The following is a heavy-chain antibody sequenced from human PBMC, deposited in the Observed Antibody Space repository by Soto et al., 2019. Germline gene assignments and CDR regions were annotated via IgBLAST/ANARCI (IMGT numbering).Heavy chain of an antibody. CDR3: ARVKWELLADGAFDI. D-gene: IGHD1-26*01. CDR1: GGTFSGYA. V-gene: IGHV1-69*12. Sequence: QVQLVQSGAEVKKRGSSVKVSCKASGGTFSGYAISWVRQAPGQGLEWMGGIIPIFGTANYAQKFQGRVTITADESTSTAYMELSSLRSEDTAVYYCARVKWELLADGAFDIWGQGTMVTVSS. J-gene: IGHJ3*02. CDR2: IIPIFGTA.